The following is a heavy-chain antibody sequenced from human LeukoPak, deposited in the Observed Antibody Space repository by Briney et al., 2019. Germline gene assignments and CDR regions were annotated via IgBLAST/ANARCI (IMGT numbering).Heavy chain of an antibody. D-gene: IGHD3-22*01. J-gene: IGHJ6*03. CDR3: ARGDYYDSSGYYSYYYYMDV. Sequence: GGSLRLSCAASRFTFSTYWMHWVRQAPGKGLVWVSRINSDGSSTGYADSVKGRFTISRDKAKNTLYLQMNSLRAEDTAVYYCARGDYYDSSGYYSYYYYMDVWGKGTTVTISS. CDR1: RFTFSTYW. CDR2: INSDGSST. V-gene: IGHV3-74*01.